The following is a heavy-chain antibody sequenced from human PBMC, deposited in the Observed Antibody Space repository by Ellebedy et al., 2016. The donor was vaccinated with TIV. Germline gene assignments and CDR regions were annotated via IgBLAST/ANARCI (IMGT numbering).Heavy chain of an antibody. CDR1: GFTFSNAW. V-gene: IGHV3-74*01. D-gene: IGHD1-26*01. Sequence: GGSLRLSXAASGFTFSNAWVNWVRQAPGKGLAWVSRINSDGSRIEYAASVKGRFTISRDNAKNTLYLEMSSLRAEDTAVFYCARGPTHGGSYYDNWGQGTQVTVSS. J-gene: IGHJ4*02. CDR3: ARGPTHGGSYYDN. CDR2: INSDGSRI.